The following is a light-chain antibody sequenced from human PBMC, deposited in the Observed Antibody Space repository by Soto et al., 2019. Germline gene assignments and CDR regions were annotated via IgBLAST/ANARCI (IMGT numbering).Light chain of an antibody. V-gene: IGKV3-15*01. J-gene: IGKJ3*01. CDR1: QSVSSN. CDR2: GAS. CDR3: QQYNNWRPIT. Sequence: EIVMTQSPATLSVSPGERATLSCRASQSVSSNLAWYQQKPGQAPSLLIYGASTRATGIPARFSGSGSGTEFTLTISSLQSEDFAVYCCQQYNNWRPITFGPGTKVDIK.